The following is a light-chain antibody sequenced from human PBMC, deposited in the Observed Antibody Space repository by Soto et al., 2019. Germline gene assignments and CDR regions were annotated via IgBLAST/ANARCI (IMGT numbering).Light chain of an antibody. CDR3: ATWDDSVIGVV. CDR2: QVT. Sequence: QSVLTQPASVSGSPGQSITISCTGTSSDLAIYNYVSWYQQQPGKAPKLMIYQVTNRPSGVPDRFSGSKSGTSASLAISGLRSDDEADYYCATWDDSVIGVVFGGGTKVTVL. J-gene: IGLJ2*01. V-gene: IGLV2-14*01. CDR1: SSDLAIYNY.